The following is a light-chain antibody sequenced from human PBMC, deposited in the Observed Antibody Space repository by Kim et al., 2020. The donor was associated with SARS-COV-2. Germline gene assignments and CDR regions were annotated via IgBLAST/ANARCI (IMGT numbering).Light chain of an antibody. Sequence: VSPGQTASITCSGDKLGDKYACWYQQKPGQSPVLVIYQDSKRPSGIPERFSGSNSGNTATLTISGTQAMDEADYYCQAWDSSTAVFGGGTQLAVL. V-gene: IGLV3-1*01. CDR3: QAWDSSTAV. CDR1: KLGDKY. CDR2: QDS. J-gene: IGLJ3*02.